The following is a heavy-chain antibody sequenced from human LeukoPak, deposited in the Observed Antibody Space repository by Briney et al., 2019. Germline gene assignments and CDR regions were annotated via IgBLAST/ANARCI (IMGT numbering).Heavy chain of an antibody. CDR3: AREGYDSNGAFDI. Sequence: GASVKVSCKASGGTFNSYAISWVRQAPGQGLEWMGGIIPIFGTTNYARKFRGRVTLTADKSTRTAYMELSSLRSEDTAVYYCAREGYDSNGAFDIWGQGAMVTVSS. D-gene: IGHD5-12*01. CDR1: GGTFNSYA. V-gene: IGHV1-69*06. J-gene: IGHJ3*02. CDR2: IIPIFGTT.